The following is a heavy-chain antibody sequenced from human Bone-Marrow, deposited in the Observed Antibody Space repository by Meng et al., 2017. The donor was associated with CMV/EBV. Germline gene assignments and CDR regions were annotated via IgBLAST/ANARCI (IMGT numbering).Heavy chain of an antibody. D-gene: IGHD6-13*01. Sequence: GALKISCAASGFTFSSYSMNWVRQAPGKGLEWVSSISSSSSYIYYADSVKGRFTISRDNAKNSLYLQINSLRAEDTAVYYCARDLNFSSSWSDAFDIWGQGTTVTVSS. J-gene: IGHJ3*02. CDR3: ARDLNFSSSWSDAFDI. V-gene: IGHV3-21*01. CDR2: ISSSSSYI. CDR1: GFTFSSYS.